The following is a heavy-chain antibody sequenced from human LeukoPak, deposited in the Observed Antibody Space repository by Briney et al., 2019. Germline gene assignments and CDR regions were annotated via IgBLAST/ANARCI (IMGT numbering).Heavy chain of an antibody. Sequence: GGSLRLSCAASGFTFSNAWMSWVRQAPGKGLEWVGRIKSKTDGGTTDYAAPVKGRFTISRDDSKNTLYLQMNSLKTEDTAVYYCARRSSSSLPGYYYYYMDVWGKGTTVTVSS. CDR3: ARRSSSSLPGYYYYYMDV. CDR1: GFTFSNAW. J-gene: IGHJ6*03. D-gene: IGHD6-6*01. CDR2: IKSKTDGGTT. V-gene: IGHV3-15*01.